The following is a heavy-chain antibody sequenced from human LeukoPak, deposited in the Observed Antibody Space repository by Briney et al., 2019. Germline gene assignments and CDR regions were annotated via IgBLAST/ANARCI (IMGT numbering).Heavy chain of an antibody. Sequence: SVKVSCKASGGTFSSYAISWVRQAPGQGLEWMGGIIPIFGTANYAQKFQGRVAITADESTSTAYMELSSLRSEDTAVYYCAREGKDCSSTSCYFYDAFDIWGQGTLVTVSS. CDR3: AREGKDCSSTSCYFYDAFDI. D-gene: IGHD2-2*01. CDR2: IIPIFGTA. J-gene: IGHJ3*02. V-gene: IGHV1-69*13. CDR1: GGTFSSYA.